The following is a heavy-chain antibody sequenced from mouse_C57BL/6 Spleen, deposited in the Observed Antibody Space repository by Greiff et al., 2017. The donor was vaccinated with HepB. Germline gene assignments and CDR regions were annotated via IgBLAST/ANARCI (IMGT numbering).Heavy chain of an antibody. Sequence: VQLQQSGAELVKPGASVKLSCKASGYTFTSYWMHWVKQRPGQGLEWIGMIHPNSGSTNYNEKFKSKATLTVDKSSSPAYMQLSSPTSEDSAVYYIARRGDGYYEWFAYWGQGTLVTVAA. V-gene: IGHV1-64*01. CDR1: GYTFTSYW. D-gene: IGHD2-3*01. J-gene: IGHJ3*01. CDR2: IHPNSGST. CDR3: ARRGDGYYEWFAY.